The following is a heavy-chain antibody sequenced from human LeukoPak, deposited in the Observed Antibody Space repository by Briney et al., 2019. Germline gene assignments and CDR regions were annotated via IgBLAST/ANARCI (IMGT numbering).Heavy chain of an antibody. J-gene: IGHJ4*02. CDR3: ARESDNFWGNRFDF. Sequence: GGSLRLSCAASGFIFSDYWMTWVRQAPGKGLEWVGNIKQDESEKYYVDSVKGRFTISRDNSKNSLFLQMSDLRTEGTAVYFCARESDNFWGNRFDFWGQGTLVTVSS. CDR1: GFIFSDYW. V-gene: IGHV3-7*03. D-gene: IGHD3-16*01. CDR2: IKQDESEK.